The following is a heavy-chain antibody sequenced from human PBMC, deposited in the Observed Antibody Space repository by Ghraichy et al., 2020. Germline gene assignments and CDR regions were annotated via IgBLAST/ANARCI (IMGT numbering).Heavy chain of an antibody. Sequence: GGSLRLSCAASGFTFSSYWMSWVRQVPGKGLEWVANIKQDGSEKYYVDSVKGLFTISRDNAKNSLHLQMNSLRAEDTAVYYCARVKYSVGTFDLWGQGTMVTVSS. CDR2: IKQDGSEK. J-gene: IGHJ3*01. D-gene: IGHD5/OR15-5a*01. CDR1: GFTFSSYW. V-gene: IGHV3-7*04. CDR3: ARVKYSVGTFDL.